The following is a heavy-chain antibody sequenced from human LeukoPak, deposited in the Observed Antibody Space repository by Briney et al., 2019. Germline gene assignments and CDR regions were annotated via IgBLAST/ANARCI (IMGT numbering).Heavy chain of an antibody. CDR2: ITSSGGTT. Sequence: PGGSLRLSCEASGFAFSNYATSWVRQAPGTRLEWVSRITSSGGTTYDVDSVKGRFTVSRDNSRNTLYLQMNGLRAEDTAVYYCVRGGTSWSRFDYWGQGTVVTVSS. CDR1: GFAFSNYA. D-gene: IGHD6-13*01. V-gene: IGHV3-23*01. CDR3: VRGGTSWSRFDY. J-gene: IGHJ4*02.